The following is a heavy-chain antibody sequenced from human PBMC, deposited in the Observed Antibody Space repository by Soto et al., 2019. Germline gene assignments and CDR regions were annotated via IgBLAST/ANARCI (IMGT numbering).Heavy chain of an antibody. Sequence: GGSLRLSCAASGFTFSSFGMSWVSQAPGKGLEWVSSIRGSGGGTFYADSVKGRFTISRDNSKNTLYLQMNSLRAEDTALYYCATSQWVVAAPSYYMDVWGKGTTVTVSS. CDR3: ATSQWVVAAPSYYMDV. V-gene: IGHV3-23*01. CDR2: IRGSGGGT. CDR1: GFTFSSFG. D-gene: IGHD2-15*01. J-gene: IGHJ6*03.